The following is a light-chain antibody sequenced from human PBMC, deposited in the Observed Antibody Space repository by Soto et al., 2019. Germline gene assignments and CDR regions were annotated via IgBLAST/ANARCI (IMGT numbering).Light chain of an antibody. CDR3: QQYNNWPPT. CDR2: GAS. V-gene: IGKV3D-15*01. Sequence: EIVMTQSPATLSVSPGERATLSCRASQSVSSNLAWYQQKPGQAPRILIYGASTRETGIPARFSGSGAGTEFTLTISSLQSEDFEVDYCQQYNNWPPTFGQGTKVDI. CDR1: QSVSSN. J-gene: IGKJ1*01.